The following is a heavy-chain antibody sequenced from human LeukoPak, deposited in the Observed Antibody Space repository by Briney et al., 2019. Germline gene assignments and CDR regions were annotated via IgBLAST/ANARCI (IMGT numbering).Heavy chain of an antibody. Sequence: GGSLRLSCAASGLTFSSYGMHWVRQAPGKGLEWVAVISYDGGKKYYADSVKGRFTISRDSSKNTLYLQMNSLRVEDTAVYYCAKDPAAVAGTTNYFQHWGQGTLVTVSS. CDR3: AKDPAAVAGTTNYFQH. D-gene: IGHD6-19*01. CDR1: GLTFSSYG. CDR2: ISYDGGKK. V-gene: IGHV3-30*18. J-gene: IGHJ1*01.